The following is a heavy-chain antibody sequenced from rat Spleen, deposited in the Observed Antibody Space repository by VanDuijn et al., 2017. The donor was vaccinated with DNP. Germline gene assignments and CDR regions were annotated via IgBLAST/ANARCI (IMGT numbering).Heavy chain of an antibody. V-gene: IGHV3-1*01. D-gene: IGHD1-11*01. CDR1: GYSITSNY. J-gene: IGHJ1*01. Sequence: EVQLQESGPGLVKPSQSLSLTCSVTGYSITSNYWGWIRKFPGNKMELMGYINYSGATAYNPSLRRRISITRDTSKNRFFLQLNSITTDDTAAYYCARGLNYGGYIDYWYFDFWGPGTMVTVS. CDR3: ARGLNYGGYIDYWYFDF. CDR2: INYSGAT.